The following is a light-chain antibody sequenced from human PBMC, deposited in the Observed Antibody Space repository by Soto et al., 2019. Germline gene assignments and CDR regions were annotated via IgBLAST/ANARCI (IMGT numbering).Light chain of an antibody. CDR3: QQSFSPLWT. CDR2: AAS. V-gene: IGKV1-39*01. J-gene: IGKJ1*01. Sequence: DIQMTQSPSSLSASVGDRVTITCRASQSISNYLNWYQQKPGKAPKLLIYAASSMQSGVPSRFSGSESETDFTLTISSLQPDDSATYYCQQSFSPLWTFGQGTNVEV. CDR1: QSISNY.